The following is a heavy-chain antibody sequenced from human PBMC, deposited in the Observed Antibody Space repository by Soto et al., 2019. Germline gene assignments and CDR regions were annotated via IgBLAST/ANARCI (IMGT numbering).Heavy chain of an antibody. Sequence: PSETLSLTCTVSGGSISSGDYYWSWIRQPPGKGLEWIGYIFHGGSTYYNPSLRSRVTISVDRSRTQFSLKMSSVTAADTAVYYCARGRVVVPAAVMFNCLDTWGQGALVTVSS. CDR3: ARGRVVVPAAVMFNCLDT. J-gene: IGHJ5*02. D-gene: IGHD2-2*01. CDR1: GGSISSGDYY. V-gene: IGHV4-30-2*01. CDR2: IFHGGST.